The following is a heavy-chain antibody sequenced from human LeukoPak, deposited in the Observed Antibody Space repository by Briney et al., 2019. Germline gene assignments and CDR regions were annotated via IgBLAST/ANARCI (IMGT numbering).Heavy chain of an antibody. CDR2: IYTSGST. CDR3: ASGYYYDSGYFQH. J-gene: IGHJ1*01. CDR1: GGSISSGSYY. D-gene: IGHD3-22*01. V-gene: IGHV4-61*02. Sequence: PSETLSLTCTVYGGSISSGSYYWTWIRQPAGKGLEWIGRIYTSGSTNYNPSLKSRVTISVDTSKNQFSLKLSSVTAADTAVYYCASGYYYDSGYFQHWGQGTLVTVSS.